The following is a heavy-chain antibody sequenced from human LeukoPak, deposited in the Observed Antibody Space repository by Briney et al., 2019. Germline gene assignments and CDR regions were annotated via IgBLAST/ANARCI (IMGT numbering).Heavy chain of an antibody. V-gene: IGHV1-24*01. CDR3: ATVKDFGYSGTRDAFDI. CDR1: GYTLTELS. D-gene: IGHD5-12*01. J-gene: IGHJ3*02. CDR2: FDPEDGET. Sequence: ASVKVSCKVSGYTLTELSMRWVRQAPGKGLEWMGGFDPEDGETIYAQKFQGRVTMTEDTSTDTAYMELSSLRSEDTAVYYCATVKDFGYSGTRDAFDIWGQGTMVTVSS.